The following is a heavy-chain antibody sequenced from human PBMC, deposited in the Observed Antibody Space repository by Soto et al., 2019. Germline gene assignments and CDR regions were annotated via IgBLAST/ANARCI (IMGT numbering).Heavy chain of an antibody. CDR3: ARGWVQLGFDP. J-gene: IGHJ5*02. Sequence: PSETLSLTCTVSGGSLNSYSWSWIRRPPGKRLEWIGYVHHSGTTKYNPSFKSRVNLSLDTSENQFSLKLSSVAAADTAVYYCARGWVQLGFDPWGQGTLVTVSS. CDR2: VHHSGTT. D-gene: IGHD1-1*01. CDR1: GGSLNSYS. V-gene: IGHV4-59*01.